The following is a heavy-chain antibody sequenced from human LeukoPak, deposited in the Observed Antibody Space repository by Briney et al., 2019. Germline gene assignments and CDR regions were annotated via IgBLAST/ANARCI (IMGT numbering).Heavy chain of an antibody. V-gene: IGHV1-18*01. Sequence: GASVTVSFKTSGYTFTSYGVSWVRQAPGQRLEWMGWISTYNYNTYFAQKFRGRVTLTKDTSTSTVYMELRNLRSDDSAIYYCARQVDTTMALPDYWGQGTLVTVSS. CDR3: ARQVDTTMALPDY. CDR2: ISTYNYNT. CDR1: GYTFTSYG. J-gene: IGHJ4*02. D-gene: IGHD5-18*01.